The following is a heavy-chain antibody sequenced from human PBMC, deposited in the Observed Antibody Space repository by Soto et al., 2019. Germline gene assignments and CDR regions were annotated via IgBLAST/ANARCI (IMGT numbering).Heavy chain of an antibody. J-gene: IGHJ4*02. V-gene: IGHV3-33*01. CDR1: GFTFSSYG. Sequence: QVQLVESGGGVVQPGRSLRLSCAASGFTFSSYGMHWVRQAPGKGLEWVAVIWYDGSNKYYADSVKGRFTISRDNSKNTLYLQMNRLRAEDTAVYYCARDAAMDYFDYWGQGTLVTVSS. D-gene: IGHD5-18*01. CDR3: ARDAAMDYFDY. CDR2: IWYDGSNK.